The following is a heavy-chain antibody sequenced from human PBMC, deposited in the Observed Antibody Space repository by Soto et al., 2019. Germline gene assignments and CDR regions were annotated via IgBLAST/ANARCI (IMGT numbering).Heavy chain of an antibody. V-gene: IGHV3-48*01. Sequence: EVQLVESGGGLVQPGGSLRLSCAASGFTFSTYSMNWVRQAPGKGLEWISYISSSSNTIYYADSVKGRFTISRDNAKNPRYLQMNGLGAEDPAGYSWPLGAGPLGGKGTLFTSPQ. J-gene: IGHJ4*02. CDR3: PLGAGPL. CDR2: ISSSSNTI. D-gene: IGHD6-13*01. CDR1: GFTFSTYS.